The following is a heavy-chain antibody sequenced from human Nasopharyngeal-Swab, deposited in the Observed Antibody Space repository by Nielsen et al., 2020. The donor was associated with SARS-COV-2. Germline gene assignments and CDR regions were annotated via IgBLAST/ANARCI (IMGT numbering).Heavy chain of an antibody. CDR1: GYTLTELS. J-gene: IGHJ6*02. V-gene: IGHV1-24*01. CDR3: ATDLPVRRSEWELLQAPYYYYGMDV. CDR2: FDPEDGET. D-gene: IGHD1-26*01. Sequence: ASVKVSCKVSGYTLTELSMHWVRQAPGKGLEWMGGFDPEDGETIYAQKFQGRVTMTEDTSTDTAYMELISLRSEDTAVYYCATDLPVRRSEWELLQAPYYYYGMDVWGQGTTVTVSS.